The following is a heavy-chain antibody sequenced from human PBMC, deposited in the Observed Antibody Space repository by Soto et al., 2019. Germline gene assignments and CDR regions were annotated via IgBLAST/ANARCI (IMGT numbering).Heavy chain of an antibody. CDR1: GGSISSYY. CDR2: IYYSGNT. CDR3: ARRWGRSFDY. J-gene: IGHJ4*02. Sequence: QVQLQESGPGLVKPSETLSLTCTVSGGSISSYYWSWIRQPPGKGLEWIGYIYYSGNTNYNPSRKSRVTISVDTSKNQFSLKLSSVTAADTAVYYCARRWGRSFDYWGQGTLVTVSS. D-gene: IGHD2-15*01. V-gene: IGHV4-59*08.